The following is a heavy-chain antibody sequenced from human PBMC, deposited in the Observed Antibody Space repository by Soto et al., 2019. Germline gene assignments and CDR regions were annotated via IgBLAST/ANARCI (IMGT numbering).Heavy chain of an antibody. V-gene: IGHV3-21*01. J-gene: IGHJ6*02. CDR2: IHRRSTDI. D-gene: IGHD5-12*01. Sequence: EVQLVESGGGLVKPGGSLRLSCAASGFTFSGYDMSWVRQAPGKGLEWLSSIHRRSTDIYYADSVKGRFTISRDNAKNSLYLQMNSLRAEDTAVYYCAYLTGYDFYYYSGSDVWGQGTTVTVSS. CDR1: GFTFSGYD. CDR3: AYLTGYDFYYYSGSDV.